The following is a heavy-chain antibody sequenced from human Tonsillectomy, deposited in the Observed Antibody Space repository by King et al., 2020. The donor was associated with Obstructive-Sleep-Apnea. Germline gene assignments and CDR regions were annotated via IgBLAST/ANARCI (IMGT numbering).Heavy chain of an antibody. D-gene: IGHD2-15*01. CDR3: VKVGRASSWDNGSAS. CDR1: GFTFSIYA. V-gene: IGHV3-23*04. Sequence: VQLVESGGGLVQPGGSLRLSCAASGFTFSIYAMSWVRQAPGEGLEWVSAISGSGGDTYYPDSVKGRFTISRDNSKDTLYLQMNSLRAEDTAVYYCVKVGRASSWDNGSASWGQGTLVPGPS. J-gene: IGHJ5*01. CDR2: ISGSGGDT.